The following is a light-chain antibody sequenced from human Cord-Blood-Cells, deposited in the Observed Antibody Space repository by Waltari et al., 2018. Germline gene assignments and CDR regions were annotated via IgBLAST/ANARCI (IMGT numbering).Light chain of an antibody. CDR1: KLGDKY. CDR2: QDS. Sequence: SYELTQPPSVSVSLGQTASITCSGDKLGDKYACWYQQKPGQFPVLVIYQDSKRPSGIPELLSGSTAGNTATLSISGPQAIEEADYYCQAWDSSTHVVFGGGTKLAVL. V-gene: IGLV3-1*01. J-gene: IGLJ2*01. CDR3: QAWDSSTHVV.